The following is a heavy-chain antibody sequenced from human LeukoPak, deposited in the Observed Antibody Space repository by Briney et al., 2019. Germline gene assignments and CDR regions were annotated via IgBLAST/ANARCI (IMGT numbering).Heavy chain of an antibody. J-gene: IGHJ4*02. D-gene: IGHD2-15*01. CDR2: IYHSGST. Sequence: SETLSLTCAVSGQSISSGYYWGWIRQPPGKGLEWIGTIYHSGSTNYNPSLKSRVTISVDTSKNQFSLKLSSVTAADTAVYYCARLYCSGGSCYLPDWGQGTLVTVSS. CDR3: ARLYCSGGSCYLPD. CDR1: GQSISSGYY. V-gene: IGHV4-38-2*01.